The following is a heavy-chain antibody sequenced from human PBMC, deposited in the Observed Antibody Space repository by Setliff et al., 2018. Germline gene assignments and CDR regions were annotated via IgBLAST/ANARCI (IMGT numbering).Heavy chain of an antibody. V-gene: IGHV4-4*07. CDR1: GGSISNYY. J-gene: IGHJ3*02. CDR3: ARKGISALSGAFDM. D-gene: IGHD1-26*01. CDR2: IYTSGST. Sequence: NLSLTCTVSGGSISNYYWSWIRQPAGKGLEWIGRIYTSGSTNYNPSLKSRVTMSVDTSKNQFSLKLSSVTAADTAVYYCARKGISALSGAFDMWGQGTMVTVSS.